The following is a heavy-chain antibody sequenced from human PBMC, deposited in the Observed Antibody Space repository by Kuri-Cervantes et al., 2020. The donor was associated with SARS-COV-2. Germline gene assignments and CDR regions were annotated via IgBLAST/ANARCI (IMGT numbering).Heavy chain of an antibody. CDR3: TRGQARSGI. Sequence: GGSLRLSCAASGFTFSSYAMSWVRQAPGKGLEWVGFIRSKAYGGTTEYAASVKGRLTISRDDSKSIAYLQMNSLKTEDTAVYYCTRGQARSGIWGQGTMVTVSS. V-gene: IGHV3-49*04. CDR2: IRSKAYGGTT. J-gene: IGHJ3*02. CDR1: GFTFSSYA. D-gene: IGHD6-6*01.